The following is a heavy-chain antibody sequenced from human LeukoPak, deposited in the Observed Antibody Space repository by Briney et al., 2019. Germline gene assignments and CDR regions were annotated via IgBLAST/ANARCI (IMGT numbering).Heavy chain of an antibody. Sequence: SETLSLTCAVYGGSFSGYYWSWIRQPPGKGLEWIGEINHSGSTNYNPSLKSRVTISVDTSKNQFSLKLSSVTAADTAVYYCARLVITRDYFDYWGQGTLVTVSS. J-gene: IGHJ4*02. CDR1: GGSFSGYY. CDR3: ARLVITRDYFDY. V-gene: IGHV4-34*01. D-gene: IGHD3-22*01. CDR2: INHSGST.